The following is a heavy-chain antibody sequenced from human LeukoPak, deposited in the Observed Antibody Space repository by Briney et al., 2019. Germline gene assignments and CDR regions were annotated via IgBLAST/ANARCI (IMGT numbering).Heavy chain of an antibody. Sequence: PGGSLRLSCAASRFTFSNYWMSWVRQAPGKGLEWVANINQDGSEKYYVDSVKGRFTISRDNAKNSLYLQMNSLRDEDTAVYYCARLEYYYVSGNYYKLFDYWGQGTLVTVCS. V-gene: IGHV3-7*02. CDR1: RFTFSNYW. CDR2: INQDGSEK. CDR3: ARLEYYYVSGNYYKLFDY. D-gene: IGHD3-10*01. J-gene: IGHJ4*02.